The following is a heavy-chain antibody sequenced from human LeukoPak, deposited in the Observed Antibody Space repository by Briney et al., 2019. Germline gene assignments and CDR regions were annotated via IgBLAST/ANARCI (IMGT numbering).Heavy chain of an antibody. CDR3: ARQGYSYGYAQWYFDY. J-gene: IGHJ4*02. CDR2: IYYSGST. V-gene: IGHV4-59*08. Sequence: SETLSLTCTVSGGSISSYYWSWIRQPPGKGLEWIGYIYYSGSTNYNPSLKSRVTISVDTSKNQFSLKLSSVTAADTAVYYCARQGYSYGYAQWYFDYWGQGTLVTVSS. CDR1: GGSISSYY. D-gene: IGHD5-18*01.